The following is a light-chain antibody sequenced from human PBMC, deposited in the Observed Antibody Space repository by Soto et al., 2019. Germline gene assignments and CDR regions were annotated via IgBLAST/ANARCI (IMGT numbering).Light chain of an antibody. Sequence: QSVLAQSPSASASLGASVKLTCTLTSGSSSYTIAWHQQQPGRGPRYLMKINSDGSHMKGDGIPARFSGSSSESERHLTISNVQSEDEADYYCQTWDSAIRVFGGGTKLTVL. CDR3: QTWDSAIRV. CDR2: INSDGSH. J-gene: IGLJ2*01. V-gene: IGLV4-69*01. CDR1: SGSSSYT.